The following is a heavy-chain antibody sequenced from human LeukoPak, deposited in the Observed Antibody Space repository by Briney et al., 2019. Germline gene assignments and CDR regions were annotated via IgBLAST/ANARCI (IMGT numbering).Heavy chain of an antibody. CDR1: GYTFTGYY. V-gene: IGHV1-2*02. D-gene: IGHD4-17*01. J-gene: IGHJ3*02. CDR2: INPNSGGT. Sequence: GASVKVSCKASGYTFTGYYMHWVRQAPGQGLEWMGWINPNSGGTNYAQKFQGRVTMTRDTSISTAYMELSRLRSDHTAVYYCASSGSGDAFHAFDIWGQATMASVSS. CDR3: ASSGSGDAFHAFDI.